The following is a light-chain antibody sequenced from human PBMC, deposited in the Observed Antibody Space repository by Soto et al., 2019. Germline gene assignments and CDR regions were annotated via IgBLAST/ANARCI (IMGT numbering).Light chain of an antibody. V-gene: IGKV3-11*01. CDR1: QSVSSY. CDR2: DAS. Sequence: EIVLKHSPANMSVSPLERATLSSRASQSVSSYLAWYQQKPGQAPRLLIYDASNRATGIPARFSGSGSGTDFTLTISSLEPEDFAVYYCKQRSNWPPWTVGQGTKVDI. CDR3: KQRSNWPPWT. J-gene: IGKJ1*01.